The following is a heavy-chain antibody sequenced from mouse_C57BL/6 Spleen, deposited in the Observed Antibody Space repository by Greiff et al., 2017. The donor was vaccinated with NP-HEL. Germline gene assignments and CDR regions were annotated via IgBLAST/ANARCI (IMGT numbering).Heavy chain of an antibody. CDR3: ARLFIATVVEGYYFDY. J-gene: IGHJ2*01. CDR2: IDPSDSCT. CDR1: GYTFTSYW. Sequence: QVQLQQPGAELVKPGASVKLSCKASGYTFTSYWMQWVKQRPGQGLEWIGEIDPSDSCTNYNQKFKGKATLTVDTSSSTAYMQLSSLTSEDSAVYYCARLFIATVVEGYYFDYWGQGTTLTVSS. D-gene: IGHD1-1*01. V-gene: IGHV1-50*01.